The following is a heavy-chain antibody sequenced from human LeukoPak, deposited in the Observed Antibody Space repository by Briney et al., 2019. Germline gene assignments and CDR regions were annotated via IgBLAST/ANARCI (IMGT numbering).Heavy chain of an antibody. Sequence: SETLSLTCTVSGGSVSSGSFYWSWIRQPPGKGLEWIGYIYYSGSTNYNPSLKSRVTISVDTSKNQFSLKLSSVTAADTAVYYCARGRRGYSSGWFDYWGQGTLVTVSS. V-gene: IGHV4-61*01. CDR1: GGSVSSGSFY. J-gene: IGHJ4*02. CDR2: IYYSGST. D-gene: IGHD6-19*01. CDR3: ARGRRGYSSGWFDY.